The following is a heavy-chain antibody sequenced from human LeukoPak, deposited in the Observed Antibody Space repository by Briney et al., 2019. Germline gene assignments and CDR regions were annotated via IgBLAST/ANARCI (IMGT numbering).Heavy chain of an antibody. J-gene: IGHJ3*02. CDR1: GGTFSSYA. Sequence: ASVKVSCEASGGTFSSYAISWVREAPGQGGERVGGIIPIFGTPNYAQKFQGRVTITADESTSTAYMQLSSLRSEDTAVYYCARRWNRQPFDIWGQGTMVTVSS. D-gene: IGHD1-1*01. CDR3: ARRWNRQPFDI. V-gene: IGHV1-69*01. CDR2: IIPIFGTP.